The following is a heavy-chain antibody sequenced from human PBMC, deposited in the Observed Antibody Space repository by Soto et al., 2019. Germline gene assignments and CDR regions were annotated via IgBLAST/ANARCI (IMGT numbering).Heavy chain of an antibody. V-gene: IGHV3-23*01. CDR1: GFTFSSYA. Sequence: GGSLRLSCAASGFTFSSYAMSWVRQAPGKGLEWVSTISGSSGSTYNADSVKGRFTISRDNSKNTLHLQMNSLRADDSAVYYSSKDIVVLPAALDAFDVWGQGTMVTVSS. J-gene: IGHJ3*01. CDR2: ISGSSGST. CDR3: SKDIVVLPAALDAFDV. D-gene: IGHD2-2*01.